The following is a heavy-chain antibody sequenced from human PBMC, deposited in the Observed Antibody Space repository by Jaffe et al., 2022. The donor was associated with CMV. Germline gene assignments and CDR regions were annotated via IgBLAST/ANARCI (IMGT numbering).Heavy chain of an antibody. D-gene: IGHD1-26*01. J-gene: IGHJ4*02. Sequence: EVQLLESGGGLVQPGGSLRLSCAASGFTFSSYAMSWVRQAPGKGLEWVSAISGSGGSTYYADSVKGRFTISRDNSKNTLYLQMNSLRAEDTAVYYCAKAGGPWWEPKSYYFDYWGQGTLVTVSS. CDR1: GFTFSSYA. CDR3: AKAGGPWWEPKSYYFDY. CDR2: ISGSGGST. V-gene: IGHV3-23*01.